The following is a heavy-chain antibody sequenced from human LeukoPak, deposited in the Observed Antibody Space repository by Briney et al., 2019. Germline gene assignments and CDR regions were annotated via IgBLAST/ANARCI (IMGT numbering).Heavy chain of an antibody. V-gene: IGHV1-2*02. J-gene: IGHJ4*02. Sequence: ASVKVSCKASGYTFTGYYLHWVRQAPGQGLEWMGWLNPNSGGTNYAQKFQGRVTMTRDTSITTVYMELRSLRSDDTAVYYCASPAGSNYDVLTGPGYCDYWGQGTLVTVSS. CDR1: GYTFTGYY. CDR2: LNPNSGGT. CDR3: ASPAGSNYDVLTGPGYCDY. D-gene: IGHD3-9*01.